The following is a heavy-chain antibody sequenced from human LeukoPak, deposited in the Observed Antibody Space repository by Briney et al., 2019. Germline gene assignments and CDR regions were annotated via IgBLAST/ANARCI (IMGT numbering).Heavy chain of an antibody. V-gene: IGHV4-39*07. CDR2: IYYSGST. CDR3: ARDGRGYSGYVPH. D-gene: IGHD5-12*01. Sequence: PSETLSLTCTVSGGSISSYYWGWIRQPPGKGLEWIGSIYYSGSTYYNPSLKSRVTISVDTSKNQFSLKLSSVTAADTAVYYCARDGRGYSGYVPHWGQGTLVTVSS. CDR1: GGSISSYY. J-gene: IGHJ4*02.